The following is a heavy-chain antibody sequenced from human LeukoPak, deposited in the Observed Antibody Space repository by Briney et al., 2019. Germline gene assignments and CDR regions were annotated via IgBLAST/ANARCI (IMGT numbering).Heavy chain of an antibody. J-gene: IGHJ4*02. V-gene: IGHV1-18*01. CDR2: ISAYNGNT. Sequence: ASLRVSSTASGYTFTSSGISWVRQAPGQRLEWMGWISAYNGNTNYTQKLQGRVTMTTDTSTSTAYMELRSLRSDDTAVYYCARDAKGLRFDYWGQGTLVTVSS. CDR3: ARDAKGLRFDY. CDR1: GYTFTSSG.